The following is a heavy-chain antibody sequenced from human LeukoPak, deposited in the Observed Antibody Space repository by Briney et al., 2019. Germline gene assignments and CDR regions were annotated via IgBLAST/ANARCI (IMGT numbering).Heavy chain of an antibody. V-gene: IGHV4-61*02. Sequence: SETLSLTCTASGGSTNNESYYWSWIRQPAGKGLEWIGRIHPTGNTMCNPSLESRVTISIDTSKNQFSLKLGSVTAADTAVYYCASHYSRSGIDAFDIWGQGTVVTVSS. CDR2: IHPTGNT. CDR1: GGSTNNESYY. D-gene: IGHD6-6*01. CDR3: ASHYSRSGIDAFDI. J-gene: IGHJ3*02.